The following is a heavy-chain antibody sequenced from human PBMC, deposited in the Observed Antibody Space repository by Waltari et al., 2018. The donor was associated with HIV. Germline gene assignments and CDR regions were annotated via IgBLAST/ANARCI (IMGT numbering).Heavy chain of an antibody. D-gene: IGHD4-17*01. J-gene: IGHJ4*02. Sequence: EVQVLESGGGLVQPGGSLRLSCAASGFTFSNYAMSWVRQAPGKGLEWVSLMSGSGDSTYYADSVKGRFTISRDNSKHTLYLQMSSLRAEDTAIYYCARAYGREGLTFLYYFDYWGQGTLVTVSS. CDR1: GFTFSNYA. CDR3: ARAYGREGLTFLYYFDY. CDR2: MSGSGDST. V-gene: IGHV3-23*01.